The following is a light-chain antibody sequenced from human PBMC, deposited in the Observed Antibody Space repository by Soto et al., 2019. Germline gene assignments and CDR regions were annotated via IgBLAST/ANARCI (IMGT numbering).Light chain of an antibody. CDR1: QNINSY. CDR2: AAS. CDR3: QQSYSTPRT. V-gene: IGKV1-39*01. J-gene: IGKJ1*01. Sequence: DMQMTQSPSSLSVSVGDRVAITCLSSQNINSYLNWYQQKPGKAPKLLIFAASSLQSGVPSRFSGSGSATDFTLTISSLQPEDFATYYCQQSYSTPRTFGQGTKVDIK.